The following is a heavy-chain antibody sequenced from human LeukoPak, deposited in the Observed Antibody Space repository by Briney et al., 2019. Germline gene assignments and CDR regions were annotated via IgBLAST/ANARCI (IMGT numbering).Heavy chain of an antibody. CDR2: INHSGST. Sequence: PSETLSLTCAVYGGSFSGYYWSWIRQPPGKGLEWIGEINHSGSTNYNPSLKSRVTISVDTSKNQFSLKLSSVTAADTAVYYCARGRLLWFGELLTTPYYFDYWGQGTLVTVSS. CDR1: GGSFSGYY. V-gene: IGHV4-34*01. D-gene: IGHD3-10*01. CDR3: ARGRLLWFGELLTTPYYFDY. J-gene: IGHJ4*02.